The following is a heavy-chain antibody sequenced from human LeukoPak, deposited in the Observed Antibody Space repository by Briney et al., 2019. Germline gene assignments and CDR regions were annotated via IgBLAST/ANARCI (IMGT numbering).Heavy chain of an antibody. V-gene: IGHV3-48*04. D-gene: IGHD5-24*01. J-gene: IGHJ4*02. CDR3: AKGGGGYNTEDFFDS. CDR1: GFTFSSYS. CDR2: ISSSSSTI. Sequence: PGGSLRLSCAASGFTFSSYSMNWVRQAPGKGLEWVSYISSSSSTIYYADSVKGRFTISRDNAKNSLYLQMNSLRAEDTAVYYCAKGGGGYNTEDFFDSWGQGTLVTVSS.